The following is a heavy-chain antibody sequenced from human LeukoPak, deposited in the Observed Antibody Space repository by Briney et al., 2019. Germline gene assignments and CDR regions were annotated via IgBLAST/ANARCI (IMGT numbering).Heavy chain of an antibody. CDR3: ARGSLRFCSRSFCDPFDG. Sequence: GGSLRLSCAASGFTFSSYSMTWVRQAPGKGLEWVSYIRSSSKTRKYAYSAQGRVTISRDNAKNSLYMQLNSMRVEDTAVYYCARGSLRFCSRSFCDPFDGWGQGTLVTVSS. V-gene: IGHV3-48*01. CDR2: IRSSSKTR. J-gene: IGHJ4*02. D-gene: IGHD2-2*01. CDR1: GFTFSSYS.